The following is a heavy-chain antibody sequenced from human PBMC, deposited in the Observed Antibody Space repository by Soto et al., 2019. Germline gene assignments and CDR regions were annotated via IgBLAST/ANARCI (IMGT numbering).Heavy chain of an antibody. D-gene: IGHD2-21*01. CDR1: GGSISSGGYS. CDR2: IYHSGST. J-gene: IGHJ4*02. V-gene: IGHV4-30-2*01. CDR3: ARGNVVAIDY. Sequence: PSETLSLTCAVSGGSISSGGYSWSWIRQPPGKGLEWIGYIYHSGSTYYNPSLKSRVTKSVDRSKNQFSLKLSSVTAADTAVYYCARGNVVAIDYWGQGTLVTVSS.